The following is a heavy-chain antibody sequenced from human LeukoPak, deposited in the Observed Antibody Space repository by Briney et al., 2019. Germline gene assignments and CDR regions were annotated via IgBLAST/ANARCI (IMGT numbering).Heavy chain of an antibody. CDR1: GYTFTSYY. J-gene: IGHJ4*02. CDR3: ARSIVVVVAATPYGY. V-gene: IGHV1-46*01. D-gene: IGHD2-15*01. CDR2: INPSGGST. Sequence: ASVKVSCKASGYTFTSYYMHWVRQAPGQGLEWMGIINPSGGSTSYAQKFQGRVTMTRDTSTSTVYMELSSLRSDDTAVYYCARSIVVVVAATPYGYWGQGTLVTVSS.